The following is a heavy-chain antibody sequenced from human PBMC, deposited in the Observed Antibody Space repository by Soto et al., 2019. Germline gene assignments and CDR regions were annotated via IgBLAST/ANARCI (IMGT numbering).Heavy chain of an antibody. V-gene: IGHV4-34*01. CDR1: GGSFSGYY. CDR3: VRGLGRSADPTFDY. Sequence: TDTLSLTCAVYGGSFSGYYWSWIRQPPGKGLEWIGEINHSGSTNYNPSLKSRVTISVDTSKNQFSLKLSSVTAADTAVYYCVRGLGRSADPTFDYWGQRILVTVTS. J-gene: IGHJ4*02. CDR2: INHSGST.